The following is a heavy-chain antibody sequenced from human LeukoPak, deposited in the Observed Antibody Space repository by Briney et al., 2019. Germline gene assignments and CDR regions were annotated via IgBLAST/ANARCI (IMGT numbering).Heavy chain of an antibody. CDR1: GFTFSSYG. D-gene: IGHD6-6*01. Sequence: GGSLRLSCAASGFTFSSYGMHWVRQAPGKGLEWVAVISYDGSNKYYADSVKGRFTISRDNSKNTLYLQMNSLRAEDTAVYYCAKGGTRQLLHFDYWGQGTLVTVSS. CDR3: AKGGTRQLLHFDY. V-gene: IGHV3-30*18. J-gene: IGHJ4*02. CDR2: ISYDGSNK.